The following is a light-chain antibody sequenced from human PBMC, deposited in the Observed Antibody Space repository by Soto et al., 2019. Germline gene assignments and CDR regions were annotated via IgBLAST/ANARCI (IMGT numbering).Light chain of an antibody. V-gene: IGKV3D-20*01. CDR3: QQYGSTPWT. CDR2: DAT. J-gene: IGKJ1*01. CDR1: QRDSNNF. Sequence: VALTQFPGTLSLSPGETATLSCGASQRDSNNFLGWYQQKPGLPPRLLIYDATSRANGIPERFSGRGSGTHFTLTISRLEPEDFAVYYCQQYGSTPWTFGRGTKVDIK.